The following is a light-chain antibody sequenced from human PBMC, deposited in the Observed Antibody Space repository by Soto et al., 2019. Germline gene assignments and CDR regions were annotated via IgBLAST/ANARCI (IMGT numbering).Light chain of an antibody. CDR2: GAS. CDR3: QQYNNRPPFT. Sequence: EIVMTQSPATLSVSPGERATLSCRASQSVSSNLAWYQQKPGQAPRLLIYGASTRATGIPARFSGSASGTEFTLTISSVLAEDYAVNHYQQYNNRPPFTIGPETKEDIK. J-gene: IGKJ3*01. CDR1: QSVSSN. V-gene: IGKV3-15*01.